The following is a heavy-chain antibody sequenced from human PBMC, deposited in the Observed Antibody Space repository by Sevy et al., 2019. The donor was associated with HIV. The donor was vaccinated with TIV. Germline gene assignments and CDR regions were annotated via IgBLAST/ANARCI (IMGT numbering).Heavy chain of an antibody. CDR3: VRDHHLRGRHWFDS. J-gene: IGHJ5*01. V-gene: IGHV4-39*02. CDR2: MHYGGGT. D-gene: IGHD3-16*01. CDR1: GGSLMSPTFY. Sequence: SETLSLTCTASGGSLMSPTFYWGCVRQPPGERLEWIAAMHYGGGTYSNPSLKDRLAMSIDTSKNQFSLNLTSVTAADAAVYHCVRDHHLRGRHWFDSWGQGALVTVSS.